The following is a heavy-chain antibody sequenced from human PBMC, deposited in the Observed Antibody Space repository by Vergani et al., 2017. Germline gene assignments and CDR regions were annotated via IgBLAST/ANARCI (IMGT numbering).Heavy chain of an antibody. V-gene: IGHV4-38-2*01. CDR2: IHHSGDT. D-gene: IGHD3-10*01. J-gene: IGHJ6*02. CDR3: ARHRGSWCFFPSSYFYGMDV. CDR1: DSSIMTKPY. Sequence: QVQLQESGPGLVKPSETLTLTCDVSDSSIMTKPYWGWFRQSPGKGLEWIGCIHHSGDTHYNSSLKSRVSISLVSSSKFSLSLTSVTAADTAIYYCARHRGSWCFFPSSYFYGMDVWVHGTTVTVSS.